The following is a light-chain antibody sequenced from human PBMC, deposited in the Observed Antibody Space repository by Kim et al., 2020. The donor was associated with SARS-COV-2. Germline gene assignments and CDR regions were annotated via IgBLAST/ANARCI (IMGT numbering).Light chain of an antibody. Sequence: DIVMTQSPATLSVSPGERATLSCRASQSVSTNLAWYQQKPGQAPRLLIYGADTRAAGIPARFSGSGSGTEFTLTTSSLQSEDLALYYCQQYKTWPSFGQGTKVDIK. V-gene: IGKV3-15*01. J-gene: IGKJ1*01. CDR3: QQYKTWPS. CDR1: QSVSTN. CDR2: GAD.